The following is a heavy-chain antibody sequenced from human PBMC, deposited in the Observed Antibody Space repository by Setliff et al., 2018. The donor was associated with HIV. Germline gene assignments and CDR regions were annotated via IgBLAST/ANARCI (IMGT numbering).Heavy chain of an antibody. CDR2: ISSSSSTI. J-gene: IGHJ6*03. CDR3: ARVSELLAYYMDV. V-gene: IGHV3-48*01. D-gene: IGHD1-26*01. Sequence: PGGSLRLSCAASGFTFSSYSMNWVRQAPGKGLEWVSYISSSSSTIYYADSVKGRFTISRDNAKNSLYLQMNSLRAEDTAVYYCARVSELLAYYMDVWGKGTTVTVS. CDR1: GFTFSSYS.